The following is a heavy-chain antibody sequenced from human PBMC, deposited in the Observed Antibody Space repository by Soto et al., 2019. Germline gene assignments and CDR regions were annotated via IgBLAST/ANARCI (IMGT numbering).Heavy chain of an antibody. CDR1: GGSISSGGYY. CDR2: IYYSGST. D-gene: IGHD2-21*02. J-gene: IGHJ4*02. CDR3: ARGGEHIVVVTATPFFDY. Sequence: QVQLQESGPGLVKPLQTLSLTCTVSGGSISSGGYYWSWIRQHPGKGLEWIGYIYYSGSTYYNPSLKSRLTISVDTSKNQFSLKLSSVTAADTAVYYCARGGEHIVVVTATPFFDYWGQGTLVTVSS. V-gene: IGHV4-31*03.